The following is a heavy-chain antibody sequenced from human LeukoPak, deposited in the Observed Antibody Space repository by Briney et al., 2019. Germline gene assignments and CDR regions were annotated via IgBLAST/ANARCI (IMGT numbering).Heavy chain of an antibody. Sequence: GGALRLSCAASGLTFSNYAMSWVRQAPGKGLEWVSVVSGSGVSTYYADSVKGRFTISRDSAKNTLYLQMNSLRADDTAVYYCAKGEALIRGSPEIWGQGKVVTVSS. V-gene: IGHV3-23*01. CDR2: VSGSGVST. J-gene: IGHJ3*02. D-gene: IGHD3-10*01. CDR3: AKGEALIRGSPEI. CDR1: GLTFSNYA.